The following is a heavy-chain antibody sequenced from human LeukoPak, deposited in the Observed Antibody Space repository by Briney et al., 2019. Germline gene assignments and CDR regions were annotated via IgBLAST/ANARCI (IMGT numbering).Heavy chain of an antibody. J-gene: IGHJ3*01. D-gene: IGHD6-25*01. CDR2: IYSGGDT. CDR3: AREKVTSSGSRSGAFDV. V-gene: IGHV3-66*01. Sequence: PGGPLRLSCAASGFTVSSNYMSWVRQAPGRGLEWVSVIYSGGDTYYADSVKGRFTISRDNSKNTVYLQINSLRVEDTAVYYCAREKVTSSGSRSGAFDVWGQGTIVTVSS. CDR1: GFTVSSNY.